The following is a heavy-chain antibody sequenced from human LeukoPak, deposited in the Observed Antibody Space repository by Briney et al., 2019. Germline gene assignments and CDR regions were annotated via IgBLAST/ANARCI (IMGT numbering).Heavy chain of an antibody. J-gene: IGHJ6*02. V-gene: IGHV1-2*02. CDR2: INPNSGGT. Sequence: ASVKVSCKASGYTFTGSYMHWGRHAPGQGLEWRGWINPNSGGTNSAQKSQGRVTMTRDTSISTAYMELSRLRSDATAVYYCASYYYGSASYYYYGMDVWGQGTTVTVSS. D-gene: IGHD3-10*01. CDR1: GYTFTGSY. CDR3: ASYYYGSASYYYYGMDV.